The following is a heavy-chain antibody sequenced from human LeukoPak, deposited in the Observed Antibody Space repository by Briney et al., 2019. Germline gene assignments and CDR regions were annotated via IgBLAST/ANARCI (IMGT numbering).Heavy chain of an antibody. J-gene: IGHJ5*02. CDR1: GGTFSSYT. Sequence: SVKVSCKASGGTFSSYTISWVRQAPGQGLEWMGRIIPILGIANYAQKFQGRVTMTRNTSISTAYMELSSLRSEDTAVYYCASRDCSGGSCYAGFDPWGQGTLVTVSS. V-gene: IGHV1-69*02. CDR2: IIPILGIA. D-gene: IGHD2-15*01. CDR3: ASRDCSGGSCYAGFDP.